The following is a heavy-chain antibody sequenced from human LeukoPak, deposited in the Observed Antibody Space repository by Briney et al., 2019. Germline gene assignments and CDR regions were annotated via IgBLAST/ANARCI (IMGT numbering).Heavy chain of an antibody. Sequence: GGSLRLSCAASGFTVSSNYMSWVRQAPGKGLEWVSVIYSGGSTYYADSVQGRFTISRDNSKNTLYLQMNSLRAEDTAVYYCARGLNGDHESCWFDPWGQGTLVTVSS. CDR2: IYSGGST. J-gene: IGHJ5*02. CDR3: ARGLNGDHESCWFDP. CDR1: GFTVSSNY. V-gene: IGHV3-66*01. D-gene: IGHD2-21*02.